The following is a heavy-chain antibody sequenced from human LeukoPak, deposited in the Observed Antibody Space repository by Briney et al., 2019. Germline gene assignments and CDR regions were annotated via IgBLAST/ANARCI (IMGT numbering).Heavy chain of an antibody. CDR1: GFTFSSYA. J-gene: IGHJ5*02. D-gene: IGHD3-3*01. CDR2: ISYDGSNK. CDR3: ARETYYDFWSGYYSWGWFDP. Sequence: GRSLRLSCAASGFTFSSYAMHWVRQAPGKGLEWVAVISYDGSNKYYADSVKGRFTISRDNSKNTLYLQMNSLRAEDTAVYYCARETYYDFWSGYYSWGWFDPWGQGTLVTVSS. V-gene: IGHV3-30-3*01.